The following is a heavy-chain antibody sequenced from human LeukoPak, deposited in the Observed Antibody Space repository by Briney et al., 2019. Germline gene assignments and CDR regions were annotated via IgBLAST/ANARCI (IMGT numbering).Heavy chain of an antibody. V-gene: IGHV4-30-4*08. Sequence: SETLSLTCTDSGGSISSGDYYWSWIRQPPGKGLEWIGYIYYSGSTYYNPSLKSRVTISVDTSKNQFSLKLSSVTAADTAVYYCARGVLEWELLTHFDYWGQGTLVTVSS. J-gene: IGHJ4*02. CDR3: ARGVLEWELLTHFDY. CDR2: IYYSGST. D-gene: IGHD1-26*01. CDR1: GGSISSGDYY.